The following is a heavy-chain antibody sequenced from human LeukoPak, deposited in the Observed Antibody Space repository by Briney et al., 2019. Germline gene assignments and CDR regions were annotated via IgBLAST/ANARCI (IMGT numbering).Heavy chain of an antibody. CDR1: GFTFSNAW. CDR3: TTGVAVVADAFDI. V-gene: IGHV3-15*01. Sequence: PGGSLRLSCAASGFTFSNAWMSWVRQAPGKGLEWVGRIKSKTDGGTTDYAAPVKGRFTISRDDSKNTLYLQMNSLKTEDTAVYYCTTGVAVVADAFDIRGQGTMVTVSS. D-gene: IGHD6-19*01. CDR2: IKSKTDGGTT. J-gene: IGHJ3*02.